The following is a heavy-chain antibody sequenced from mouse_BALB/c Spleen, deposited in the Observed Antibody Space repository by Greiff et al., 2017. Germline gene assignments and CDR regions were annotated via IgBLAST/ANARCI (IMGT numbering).Heavy chain of an antibody. CDR3: ATYYRYDGAMDY. D-gene: IGHD2-14*01. CDR2: ISYSGST. V-gene: IGHV3-8*02. CDR1: GDSITSGY. Sequence: EVQLVESGPSLVKPSQTLSLTCSVTGDSITSGYWNWIRKFPGNKLEYMGYISYSGSTYYNPSLKSRISITRDTSKNQYYLQLNAVTTEDTATYYCATYYRYDGAMDYWGQGTSVTVSS. J-gene: IGHJ4*01.